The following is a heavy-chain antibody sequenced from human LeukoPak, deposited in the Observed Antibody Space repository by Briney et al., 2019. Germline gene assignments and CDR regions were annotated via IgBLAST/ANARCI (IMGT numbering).Heavy chain of an antibody. CDR1: GYSIRSGYY. CDR2: IYTSGST. CDR3: ARSPKGPYYYDSSGYYYIYYYYYMDV. Sequence: SETLSLTCTVSGYSIRSGYYWGWIRPPPGKGLEWIGRIYTSGSTNYNPSLKSRVTMSVDTSKNQFSLKLSSVTAADTAVYYCARSPKGPYYYDSSGYYYIYYYYYMDVWGKGTTVTVSS. V-gene: IGHV4-38-2*02. J-gene: IGHJ6*03. D-gene: IGHD3-22*01.